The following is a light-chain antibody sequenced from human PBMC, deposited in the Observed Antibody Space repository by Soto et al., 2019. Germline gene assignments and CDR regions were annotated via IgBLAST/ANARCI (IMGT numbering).Light chain of an antibody. CDR1: QSFSSSY. V-gene: IGKV3-20*01. CDR3: HQRQSWPRT. CDR2: GAS. Sequence: EIVLTQSPGTLSLSAGERATLSCRASQSFSSSYLAWYQQKPGQAPRLLIYGASTRATAIPARFSGSGSETDFTLTISDVEPEDFAVYYCHQRQSWPRTFGQGTKVDIK. J-gene: IGKJ1*01.